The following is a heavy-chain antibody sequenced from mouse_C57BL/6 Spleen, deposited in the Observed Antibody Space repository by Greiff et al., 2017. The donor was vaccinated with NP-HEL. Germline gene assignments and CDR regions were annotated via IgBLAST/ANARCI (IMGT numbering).Heavy chain of an antibody. CDR1: GYTFTDYN. D-gene: IGHD1-1*01. Sequence: EVMLVESGPELVKPGASVKIPCKASGYTFTDYNMDWVKQSHGKSLEWIGDINPNNGGTIYNQKFKGKATLTVDKSSSTAYMELRSLTSEDTAVYYGARRTSYYGSSSWYFDVWGTGTTVTVSS. CDR3: ARRTSYYGSSSWYFDV. V-gene: IGHV1-18*01. J-gene: IGHJ1*03. CDR2: INPNNGGT.